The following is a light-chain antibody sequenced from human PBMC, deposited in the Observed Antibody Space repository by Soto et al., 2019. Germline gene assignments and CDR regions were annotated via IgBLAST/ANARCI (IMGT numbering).Light chain of an antibody. CDR2: DSS. Sequence: EIVLTQFPATLSLSLGDGATLSCRASQSVSSSLAWYQQKRGQAPRLLIYDSSNRATGIPARFSGSGSGTDFCVIISSIEHEEYLANYCRQRCNKYPTFGGGTKVDIK. CDR1: QSVSSS. V-gene: IGKV3-11*01. J-gene: IGKJ4*01. CDR3: RQRCNKYPT.